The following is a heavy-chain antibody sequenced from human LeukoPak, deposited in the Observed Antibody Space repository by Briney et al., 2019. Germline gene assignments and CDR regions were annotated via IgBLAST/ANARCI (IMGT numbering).Heavy chain of an antibody. J-gene: IGHJ4*02. CDR3: ARHAGGIAAAGTRPFDY. CDR2: INYSGST. D-gene: IGHD6-13*01. CDR1: GASFSSSTYY. V-gene: IGHV4-39*01. Sequence: SETLSLTCSVSGASFSSSTYYWGWIRQPPGKGLEWIGSINYSGSTYYNPSLKSRVTMSVDTSKNQFSLKLSSATAADTAVFYCARHAGGIAAAGTRPFDYWGQGTLVTVSS.